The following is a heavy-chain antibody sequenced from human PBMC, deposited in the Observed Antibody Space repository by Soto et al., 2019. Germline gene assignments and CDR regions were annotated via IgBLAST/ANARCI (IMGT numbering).Heavy chain of an antibody. Sequence: PSETLSLTCTVSGGSISSGDYYWSWIRQPPGEGLEWIGYIYYSGSTYYNPSLKSRVTISVDTSKNQFSLKLSSVTAADTAVYYCARGLPYYDILTGYYILISYGMDVWGQGTTVTVSS. CDR3: ARGLPYYDILTGYYILISYGMDV. D-gene: IGHD3-9*01. CDR1: GGSISSGDYY. CDR2: IYYSGST. J-gene: IGHJ6*02. V-gene: IGHV4-30-4*01.